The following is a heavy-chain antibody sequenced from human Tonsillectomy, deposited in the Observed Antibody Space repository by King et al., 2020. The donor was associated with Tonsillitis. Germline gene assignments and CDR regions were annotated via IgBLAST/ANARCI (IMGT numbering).Heavy chain of an antibody. V-gene: IGHV3-21*01. CDR1: GFTFSSYS. J-gene: IGHJ1*01. Sequence: VQLVESGGGLVKPGGSLRLSCAASGFTFSSYSMNWVRQAPGKGLEWVSSISSSSSYIYYADSVKGRFTISRDNAKNSLYLQMNSLRAEDTAVYYCARDLDFWCGCREYFEHGGESTLVTVSS. CDR2: ISSSSSYI. CDR3: ARDLDFWCGCREYFEH. D-gene: IGHD3-3*01.